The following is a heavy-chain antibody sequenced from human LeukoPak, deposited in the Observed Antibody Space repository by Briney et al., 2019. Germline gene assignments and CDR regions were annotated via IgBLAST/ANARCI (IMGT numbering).Heavy chain of an antibody. CDR1: GYTFTSYY. J-gene: IGHJ4*02. D-gene: IGHD6-19*01. Sequence: GASVKVSCKASGYTFTSYYMHWVRQAPGQGLEWMGWINPNSGGTNYAQKFQGRVTMTRDTSISTAYMELDSLTSDDTAVYYCARIAEAGRTSYYFDYWGQGTLVTVSS. V-gene: IGHV1-2*02. CDR2: INPNSGGT. CDR3: ARIAEAGRTSYYFDY.